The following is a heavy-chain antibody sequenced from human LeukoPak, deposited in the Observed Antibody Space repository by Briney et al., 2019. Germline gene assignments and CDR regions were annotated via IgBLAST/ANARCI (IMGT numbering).Heavy chain of an antibody. V-gene: IGHV1-46*01. D-gene: IGHD1-26*01. CDR3: ARVSSGSTFDY. CDR1: GYTFTGYY. J-gene: IGHJ4*02. CDR2: INPSGGST. Sequence: ASVKVSCKASGYTFTGYYMHWVRQAPGQGLEWMGIINPSGGSTSYTQKFQGRVTMTRDTSTSTVYMELSSLTSEDTAVYYCARVSSGSTFDYWGQGTLVTVSS.